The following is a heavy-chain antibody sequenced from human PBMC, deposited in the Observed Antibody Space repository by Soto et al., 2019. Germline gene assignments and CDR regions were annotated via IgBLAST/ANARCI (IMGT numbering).Heavy chain of an antibody. Sequence: EVLLLQSGGGLVQPGGSLRLSCAASGFMFSVYDMTCARQAPGKELEWVSGLLRPGRSTYYADSVKGRFTISGDTSANTVSLQMDSLRAEDTAVYYCAKDAIANDGIWLMDSWGQGTVVTVSS. J-gene: IGHJ5*02. CDR2: LLRPGRST. CDR3: AKDAIANDGIWLMDS. D-gene: IGHD3-16*01. V-gene: IGHV3-23*01. CDR1: GFMFSVYD.